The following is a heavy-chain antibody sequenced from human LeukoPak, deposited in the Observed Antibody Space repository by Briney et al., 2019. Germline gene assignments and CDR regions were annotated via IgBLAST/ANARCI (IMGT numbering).Heavy chain of an antibody. CDR3: ATGYGDYVSRFDS. V-gene: IGHV1-2*02. Sequence: GASVNVSCKASGYTFTNFYIHWVRQAPGQGLEWTGWNNPNSGDTNYAPSFQGRVTMTRDTSISTAYMEVSRLTSDDTAIYYCATGYGDYVSRFDSWGQGTLVTVYS. J-gene: IGHJ4*02. CDR1: GYTFTNFY. D-gene: IGHD4-17*01. CDR2: NNPNSGDT.